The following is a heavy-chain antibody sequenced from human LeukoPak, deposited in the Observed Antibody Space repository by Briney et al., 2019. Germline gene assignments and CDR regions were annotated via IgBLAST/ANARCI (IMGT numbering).Heavy chain of an antibody. V-gene: IGHV3-7*03. J-gene: IGHJ3*02. CDR3: AKDLGYYDSSGQGAFDI. D-gene: IGHD3-22*01. Sequence: GGSLRLSCAASGFTFSSYWMSWVRQAPGKGLEWVANIKQDGSEKYYVDSVKGRFTISRDNAKNSLYLQMNSLRAEDTALYYCAKDLGYYDSSGQGAFDIWGQGTMVTVSS. CDR2: IKQDGSEK. CDR1: GFTFSSYW.